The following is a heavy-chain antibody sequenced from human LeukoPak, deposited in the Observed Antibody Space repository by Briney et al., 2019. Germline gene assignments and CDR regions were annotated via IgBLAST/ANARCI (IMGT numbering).Heavy chain of an antibody. Sequence: SETLSLTCTVSDDSISTYYWSWIRQPPGKALEWIGYISNSGSTNSNPSLKSRVTISVDTSKTHFSLKLSSVTAADTAVYYCARVDYWFDPWGQGTLVTVSS. D-gene: IGHD5-12*01. CDR1: DDSISTYY. CDR2: ISNSGST. CDR3: ARVDYWFDP. V-gene: IGHV4-59*08. J-gene: IGHJ5*02.